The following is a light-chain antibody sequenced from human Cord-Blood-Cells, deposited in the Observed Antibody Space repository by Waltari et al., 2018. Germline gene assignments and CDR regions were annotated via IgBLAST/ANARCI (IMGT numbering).Light chain of an antibody. CDR1: SSDVRGYNY. J-gene: IGLJ1*01. CDR3: CSYAGSYRV. Sequence: QSALTHPRSVSGSPGPSFTISCTGTSSDVRGYNYVSWYQQHPGKAPKLMIYDVSKRPSGVPDRFSGSKSGNTASLTISGLQAEDEADYYCCSYAGSYRVFGTGTKVTVL. V-gene: IGLV2-11*01. CDR2: DVS.